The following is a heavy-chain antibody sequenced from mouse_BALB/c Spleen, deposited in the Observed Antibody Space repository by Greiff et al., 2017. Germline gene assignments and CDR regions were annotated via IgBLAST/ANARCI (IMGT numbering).Heavy chain of an antibody. Sequence: VQLQQSGAELARPGASVKMSCKASGYTFTSYTMHWVNQRPGQGLEWIGYINPSSGYTNYNQKFKDKATLTADKSSSTAYMQLSSLTSEDSAVYYCARSDGNYVVYYFDYWGQGTTRTVSS. CDR3: ARSDGNYVVYYFDY. V-gene: IGHV1-4*01. J-gene: IGHJ2*01. CDR2: INPSSGYT. CDR1: GYTFTSYT. D-gene: IGHD2-1*01.